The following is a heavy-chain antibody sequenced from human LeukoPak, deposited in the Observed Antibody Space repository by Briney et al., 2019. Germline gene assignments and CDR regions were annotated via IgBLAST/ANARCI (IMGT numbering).Heavy chain of an antibody. V-gene: IGHV1-18*01. CDR1: GYTFTSYG. J-gene: IGHJ4*02. CDR3: ARDQNPTYYDYVWGSYRSSAYDY. D-gene: IGHD3-16*02. Sequence: ASVKVSCKASGYTFTSYGISWVRQAPGQGLEWMGWISAYKGNTNYAQKLQGRVTMTTDTSTSTAYMELRSLRSDDTAVYYCARDQNPTYYDYVWGSYRSSAYDYWGQGTLVTVSS. CDR2: ISAYKGNT.